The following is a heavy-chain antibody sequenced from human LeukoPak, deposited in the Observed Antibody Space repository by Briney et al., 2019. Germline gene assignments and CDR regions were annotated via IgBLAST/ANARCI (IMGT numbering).Heavy chain of an antibody. V-gene: IGHV3-7*05. CDR3: ARRMAAAGTRAFDY. D-gene: IGHD6-13*01. CDR1: GFTFSSYW. J-gene: IGHJ4*02. CDR2: IKHDGSEK. Sequence: HSGGSLRLSCAASGFTFSSYWMSWVRQAPGKGLEWVANIKHDGSEKYYVDSVKGRFTISRDNAKNSLYLQMNSLRAEDTAVYYRARRMAAAGTRAFDYWGQGTLVTVSS.